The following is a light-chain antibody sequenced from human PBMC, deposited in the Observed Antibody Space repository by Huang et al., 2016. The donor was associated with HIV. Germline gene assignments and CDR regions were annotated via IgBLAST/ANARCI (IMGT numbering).Light chain of an antibody. Sequence: DIQMTQSPLSLSACVGDRVTFTCRASQGIRNSLAWYQQKPGKAPKLLVYAASRLESGVPSWFSGRGSGTNFTLTISSLQPEDFATYYCQQYHSSWTFGQGTKVEIK. CDR3: QQYHSSWT. J-gene: IGKJ1*01. CDR1: QGIRNS. V-gene: IGKV1-NL1*01. CDR2: AAS.